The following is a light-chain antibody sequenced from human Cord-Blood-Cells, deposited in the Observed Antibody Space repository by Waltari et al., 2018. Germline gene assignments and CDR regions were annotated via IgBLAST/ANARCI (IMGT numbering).Light chain of an antibody. CDR1: SSDVGGYNH. V-gene: IGLV2-11*01. Sequence: QSALTQPRSVSGSPGQSVTIPCTGTSSDVGGYNHVSWYQQHPGKAPKLMIYYVSKRPSGVPDRFSGSKSGNTASLTISGLQAEDEADYYCCSYAGSYTFVFGTGTKVTVL. J-gene: IGLJ1*01. CDR3: CSYAGSYTFV. CDR2: YVS.